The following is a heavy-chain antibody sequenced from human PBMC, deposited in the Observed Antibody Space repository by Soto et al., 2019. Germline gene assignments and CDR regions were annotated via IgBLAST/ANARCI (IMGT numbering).Heavy chain of an antibody. J-gene: IGHJ6*02. CDR1: RSTFTSYG. D-gene: IGHD2-2*01. V-gene: IGHV1-18*01. CDR3: ARDIVVVPAPNYYYGMDV. Sequence: GASVQVSCNASRSTFTSYGISWVRQAPVQGLEWMGWISAYNGNTNYAQKLQGRVTMTTDTSTSTAYMELRSLRSDDTAVYYCARDIVVVPAPNYYYGMDVWGQGTTVTSP. CDR2: ISAYNGNT.